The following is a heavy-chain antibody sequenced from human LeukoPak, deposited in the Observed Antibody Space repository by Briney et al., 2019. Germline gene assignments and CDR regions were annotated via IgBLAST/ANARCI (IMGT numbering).Heavy chain of an antibody. CDR1: GGSISTYY. CDR3: ARGYYYDSSGYFLDF. V-gene: IGHV4-59*01. CDR2: IYYSGIP. D-gene: IGHD3-22*01. Sequence: SETLSLTCTVSGGSISTYYWSWIRQSPGRGLEWIGYIYYSGIPKYNPSLKSRVTISVDTSTNQFSLRLSSVTAADTAVYYCARGYYYDSSGYFLDFWGQGTLVTVSS. J-gene: IGHJ4*02.